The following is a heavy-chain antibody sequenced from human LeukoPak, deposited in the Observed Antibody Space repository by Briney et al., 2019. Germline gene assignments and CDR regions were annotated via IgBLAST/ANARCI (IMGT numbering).Heavy chain of an antibody. CDR3: ARGRGITTARGVRP. J-gene: IGHJ5*02. Sequence: ASETLSLTCAVYGGSFSDYYWTWIRQPPGKGLEWLGEIDRSESTNYNPSLKSRVTISVDTSKNQFSLKLSSVTAADTAVYYCARGRGITTARGVRPWGQGTLVTVSS. CDR1: GGSFSDYY. V-gene: IGHV4-34*01. D-gene: IGHD6-13*01. CDR2: IDRSEST.